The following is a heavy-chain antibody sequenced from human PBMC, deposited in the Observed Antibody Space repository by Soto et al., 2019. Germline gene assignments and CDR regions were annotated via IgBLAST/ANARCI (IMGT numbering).Heavy chain of an antibody. V-gene: IGHV4-30-4*01. CDR1: GGSISSSYYY. D-gene: IGHD5-12*01. CDR3: ARENSGYDPTGSFDY. CDR2: IYYSGST. J-gene: IGHJ4*02. Sequence: PSETLSLTCTVSGGSISSSYYYWSWIRQPPGKGLEWIGYIYYSGSTYYNPSLKSRVSISVDTSKNQFSLKLNSVTAADTAVYYCARENSGYDPTGSFDYWGQGTLVTVSS.